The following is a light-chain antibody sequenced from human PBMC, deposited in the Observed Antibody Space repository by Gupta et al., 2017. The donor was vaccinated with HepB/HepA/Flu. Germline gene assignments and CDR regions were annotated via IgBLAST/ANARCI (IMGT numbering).Light chain of an antibody. CDR1: QCISSW. Sequence: DIHMTLSPSTLSASVGDRVPITCRASQCISSWLAWYQQKPGKAPKLLIYKASSLESGVPSRFSGSGSGTEFTLTISSLQPDDFATYYCQQYNSYSEGFGQGTKLEIK. J-gene: IGKJ2*03. CDR3: QQYNSYSEG. V-gene: IGKV1-5*03. CDR2: KAS.